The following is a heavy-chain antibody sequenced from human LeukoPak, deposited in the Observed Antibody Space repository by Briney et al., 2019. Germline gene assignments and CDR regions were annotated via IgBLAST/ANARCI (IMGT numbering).Heavy chain of an antibody. D-gene: IGHD2-2*02. V-gene: IGHV4-59*02. Sequence: PSETLSLTCTVSGDSVSSYYWSWIRQPPGKRLEWIGCIYYSESATYNPSLKSRVTISLDTSKNQFFLKLSSVTAADTAVYYCAAAPILRGEGGEHYKYGMDVWGQGTTVIVSS. CDR2: IYYSESA. CDR3: AAAPILRGEGGEHYKYGMDV. J-gene: IGHJ6*02. CDR1: GDSVSSYY.